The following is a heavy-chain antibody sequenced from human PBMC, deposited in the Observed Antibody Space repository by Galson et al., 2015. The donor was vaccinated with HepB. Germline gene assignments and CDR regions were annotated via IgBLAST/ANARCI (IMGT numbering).Heavy chain of an antibody. Sequence: SLRLSCAASGFTFSSYAMCWARQAPGKRLGWVSAMGGSGGHTYSADSEKVRFTISRDNSKRTLYRQMNSLRAEDTAVYYCAKYSVLQLWPRGGFFDYWGQGALVTVSS. CDR2: MGGSGGHT. D-gene: IGHD5-18*01. CDR1: GFTFSSYA. J-gene: IGHJ4*02. CDR3: AKYSVLQLWPRGGFFDY. V-gene: IGHV3-23*01.